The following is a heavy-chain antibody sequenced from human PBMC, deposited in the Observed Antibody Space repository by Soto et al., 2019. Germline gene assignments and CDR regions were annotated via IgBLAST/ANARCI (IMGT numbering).Heavy chain of an antibody. J-gene: IGHJ6*02. CDR2: FCYSGYS. V-gene: IGHV4-61*01. CDR3: ARRSYYYGMDV. CDR1: GGSVSSGSSS. Sequence: SETLSLTCTVSGGSVSSGSSSWIWIPQPTGKGLVCIVYFCYSGYSNYTPTLKIPVTIAVATNKYPLSLSLMTVTAAATAVYYSARRSYYYGMDVWGQGTTVTVSS.